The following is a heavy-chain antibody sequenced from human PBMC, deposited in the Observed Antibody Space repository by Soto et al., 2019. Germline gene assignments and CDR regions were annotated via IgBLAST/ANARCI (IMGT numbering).Heavy chain of an antibody. V-gene: IGHV3-48*02. D-gene: IGHD3-22*01. CDR2: ISSSSSTI. CDR1: GFTFSSYS. Sequence: GGSLRLSCAASGFTFSSYSMNWVRQAPGKGLEWVSYISSSSSTIYYADSVKGRFTISRDNAKNSLYLQMNSLRDEDTAVYYCARGLLIVEHYGMDVWGQGTTVTVSS. CDR3: ARGLLIVEHYGMDV. J-gene: IGHJ6*02.